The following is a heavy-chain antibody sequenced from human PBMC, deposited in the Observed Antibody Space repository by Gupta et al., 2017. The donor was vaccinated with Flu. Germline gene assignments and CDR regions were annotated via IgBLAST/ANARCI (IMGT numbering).Heavy chain of an antibody. CDR2: VHYSGGT. CDR3: ARNYYDSSGWMPGDF. J-gene: IGHJ4*02. V-gene: IGHV4-59*08. Sequence: RLSPGRGLEWIGNVHYSGGTNYNPSFKSRVTILPDMSRNQFSLRLNSVTAADTAIYYCARNYYDSSGWMPGDFWGQGIQVTVSS. D-gene: IGHD3-22*01.